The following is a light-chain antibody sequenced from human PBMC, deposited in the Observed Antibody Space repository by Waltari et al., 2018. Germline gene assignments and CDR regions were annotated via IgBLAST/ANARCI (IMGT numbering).Light chain of an antibody. Sequence: QSALTQPASVSGSPGQSVTISCNRTSNDVGGYNFISWYQDHTCHAPRVIIYDVSDRPSGVSDGVSGSKSGRTASLTIAGLQAEDEADYYWRSQSSNNVVLFGGGTKLTVL. CDR1: SNDVGGYNF. CDR3: RSQSSNNVVL. J-gene: IGLJ2*01. CDR2: DVS. V-gene: IGLV2-14*03.